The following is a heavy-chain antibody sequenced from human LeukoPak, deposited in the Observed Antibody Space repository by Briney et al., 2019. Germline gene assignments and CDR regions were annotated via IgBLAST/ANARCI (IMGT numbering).Heavy chain of an antibody. Sequence: ASVKVSCKASGYTFTGYYMHWVRQALGQGLEWMGWINPNSGGTNYAQKFQGRVTMTRDTSISTAYMELSRLRSDDTAVYYCAREGGGDYYDSSGSFDYWGQGTLVTVSS. CDR2: INPNSGGT. V-gene: IGHV1-2*02. D-gene: IGHD3-22*01. J-gene: IGHJ4*02. CDR3: AREGGGDYYDSSGSFDY. CDR1: GYTFTGYY.